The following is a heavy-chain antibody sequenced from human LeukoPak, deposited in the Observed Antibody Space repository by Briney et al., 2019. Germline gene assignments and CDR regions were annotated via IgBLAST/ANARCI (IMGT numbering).Heavy chain of an antibody. Sequence: ASVKVSCKASGYTFTGYYMHWVRQAPGQGLEWMGWINPNSGGTNYAQKFQGRVTMTRDTSISTAYMELSRLRSDDTAVYYCARGVALWAAAGTGKVAYWGQGTLVTVSS. V-gene: IGHV1-2*02. CDR3: ARGVALWAAAGTGKVAY. J-gene: IGHJ4*02. CDR2: INPNSGGT. D-gene: IGHD6-13*01. CDR1: GYTFTGYY.